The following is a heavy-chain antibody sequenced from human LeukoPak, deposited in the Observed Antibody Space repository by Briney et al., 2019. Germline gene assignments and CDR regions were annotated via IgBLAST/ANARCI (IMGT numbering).Heavy chain of an antibody. Sequence: AGGSLRLSCAASGFTFSSYSMNWVRQAPGKGLEWVSSISSSSSYIYYADSVKGRFTISRDNAKNSLYLQMNSLRAEDTAVYYCARDRSPSTMVRGVISWYYGMDVWGQGTTVTVSS. D-gene: IGHD3-10*01. CDR2: ISSSSSYI. CDR3: ARDRSPSTMVRGVISWYYGMDV. J-gene: IGHJ6*02. V-gene: IGHV3-21*01. CDR1: GFTFSSYS.